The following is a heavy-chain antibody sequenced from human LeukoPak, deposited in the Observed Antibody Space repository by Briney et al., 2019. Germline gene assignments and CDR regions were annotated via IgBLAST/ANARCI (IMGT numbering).Heavy chain of an antibody. Sequence: ASVKVSCKASGYTFTSYGISWVRQAPGQGLEWMGWISAYNGNTNYAQKLQGRVTMTTDTSTGTAYMELRSLRSDDTAVYYCARDYDFWSGYSLGYWGQGTLVTVSS. CDR3: ARDYDFWSGYSLGY. J-gene: IGHJ4*02. CDR2: ISAYNGNT. CDR1: GYTFTSYG. D-gene: IGHD3-3*01. V-gene: IGHV1-18*01.